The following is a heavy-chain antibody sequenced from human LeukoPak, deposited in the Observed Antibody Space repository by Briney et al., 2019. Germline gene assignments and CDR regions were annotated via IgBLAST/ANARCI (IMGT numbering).Heavy chain of an antibody. CDR2: INPSGGSS. J-gene: IGHJ1*01. D-gene: IGHD3-16*02. Sequence: ASVKVSFKASGYTFTSYYMHWVRQAPGQGLEWMGIINPSGGSSSYAQKFQGRVTMTRDTSTSSVYMGLSSLRLGDTAVYYCARGYTEEYFQHWGQGTLVTVSS. V-gene: IGHV1-46*03. CDR3: ARGYTEEYFQH. CDR1: GYTFTSYY.